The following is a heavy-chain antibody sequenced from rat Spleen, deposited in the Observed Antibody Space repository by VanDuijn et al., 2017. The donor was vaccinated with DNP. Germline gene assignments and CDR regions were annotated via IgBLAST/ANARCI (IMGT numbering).Heavy chain of an antibody. D-gene: IGHD1-6*01. V-gene: IGHV5-22*01. Sequence: EVQLVESGGGLVQPGRSLKLSCAASGFSLSDYYMAWVRQAPTKGLEWVAYLTYDGSRTFYRDSVKGRFTISRDNSKSSLYLQMNSLKSEDTASYYCARHVLYTTDYYGYFDYWGQGVMVTVSS. CDR2: LTYDGSRT. J-gene: IGHJ2*01. CDR1: GFSLSDYY. CDR3: ARHVLYTTDYYGYFDY.